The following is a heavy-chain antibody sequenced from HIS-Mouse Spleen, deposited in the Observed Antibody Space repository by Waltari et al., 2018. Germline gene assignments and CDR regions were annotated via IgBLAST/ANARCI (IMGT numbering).Heavy chain of an antibody. CDR3: AREGREWYSSSSGFDY. Sequence: EVQLVESGGGLVQPGGSLRLSCAASGFTFSSYWMSWVRQAPGKGLEWVANIKEDGSEKYDVDSVKGRLTISRDNAKNSLYLQMNSLGAEDTAVYYCAREGREWYSSSSGFDYWGQGTLVTVSS. D-gene: IGHD6-6*01. J-gene: IGHJ4*02. V-gene: IGHV3-7*01. CDR2: IKEDGSEK. CDR1: GFTFSSYW.